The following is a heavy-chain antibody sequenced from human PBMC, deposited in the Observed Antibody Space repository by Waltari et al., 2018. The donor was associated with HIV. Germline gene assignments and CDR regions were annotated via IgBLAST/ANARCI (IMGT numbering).Heavy chain of an antibody. CDR2: ININSGGT. CDR1: GYTFTDYY. CDR3: ARAQSHVHGLDV. Sequence: QVQLVQSGAELKKSGASVKVSCKPSGYTFTDYYIHWVRQAPGQGLEWMGWININSGGTNFSQKLRGSVTLTRGRSISTAYMQLSSLGSDDTAIYYCARAQSHVHGLDVWGQGTTVTVSS. J-gene: IGHJ6*02. V-gene: IGHV1-2*02.